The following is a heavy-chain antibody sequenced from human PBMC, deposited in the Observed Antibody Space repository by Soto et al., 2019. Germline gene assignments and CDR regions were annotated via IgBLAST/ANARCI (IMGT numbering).Heavy chain of an antibody. CDR3: ARGSPYGSGSYYLPYGMDV. V-gene: IGHV4-30-2*01. Sequence: QLQLQESGSGLVKPSQTLSLTCAVSGGSLSSGGYSWSWIRQPPGKGLEWIGYIYHSGSTYYNPSLESRVTISVDRSKNQFSLKLSSVTAADTAVYYCARGSPYGSGSYYLPYGMDVWGQGTTVTVSS. J-gene: IGHJ6*02. CDR2: IYHSGST. D-gene: IGHD3-10*01. CDR1: GGSLSSGGYS.